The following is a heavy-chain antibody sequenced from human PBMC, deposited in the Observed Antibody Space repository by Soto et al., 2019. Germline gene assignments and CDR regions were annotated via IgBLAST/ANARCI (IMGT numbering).Heavy chain of an antibody. D-gene: IGHD3-22*01. CDR3: ARVKIRKYYYDSSGYYYNPLKPVYFDY. CDR2: INHSGST. Sequence: SETLSLTCAVYGGSFSGYYWSWIRQPPGKGLEWIGEINHSGSTNYNPSLKSRVTISVDTSKNQFSLKLSSVTAADTAVYYCARVKIRKYYYDSSGYYYNPLKPVYFDYWGQGTLVTVSS. V-gene: IGHV4-34*01. CDR1: GGSFSGYY. J-gene: IGHJ4*02.